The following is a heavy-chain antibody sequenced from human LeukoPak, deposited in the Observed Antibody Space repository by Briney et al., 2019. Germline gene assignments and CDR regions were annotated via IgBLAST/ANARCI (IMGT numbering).Heavy chain of an antibody. CDR3: ARGNNGIFDS. J-gene: IGHJ4*02. CDR2: SSTYNGNT. V-gene: IGHV1-18*01. Sequence: ASVKVSCKASGYTFSSYGISWVRQAPGQGLEWMGWSSTYNGNTNYAQKLQGRVTMATETSTSTAYMELRSLRSDDTAVYYCARGNNGIFDSWGQGTLVTVSS. D-gene: IGHD1/OR15-1a*01. CDR1: GYTFSSYG.